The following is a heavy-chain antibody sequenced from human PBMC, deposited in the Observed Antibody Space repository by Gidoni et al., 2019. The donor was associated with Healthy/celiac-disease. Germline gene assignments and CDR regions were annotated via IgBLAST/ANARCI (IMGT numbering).Heavy chain of an antibody. CDR1: GFTFSGAA. Sequence: EVQLVESGGGWVQPGGSLQLPCEASGFTFSGAAMHWVRQASGKGLEWVGSIRSKANSYATAYAASVKGRFTISRDDSKNTAYLQMNSLKTEDTAVYYCTRQGIFGVAYYMDVWGKGTTVTVSS. D-gene: IGHD3-3*01. CDR3: TRQGIFGVAYYMDV. CDR2: IRSKANSYAT. V-gene: IGHV3-73*02. J-gene: IGHJ6*03.